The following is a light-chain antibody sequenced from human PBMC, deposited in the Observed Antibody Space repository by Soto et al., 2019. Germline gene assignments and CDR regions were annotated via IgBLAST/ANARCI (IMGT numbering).Light chain of an antibody. Sequence: QSVLTQPPSVSGAPGQRVTISCTGSSSNIGAGYDVHWYQQLPGTAPKLLIYGNDNRPSGVPDRFSGSKSGTSVSLAITGLQADDEADYYCSSYTSSSTLVFGGGTQLTVL. CDR2: GND. V-gene: IGLV1-40*01. CDR1: SSNIGAGYD. CDR3: SSYTSSSTLV. J-gene: IGLJ2*01.